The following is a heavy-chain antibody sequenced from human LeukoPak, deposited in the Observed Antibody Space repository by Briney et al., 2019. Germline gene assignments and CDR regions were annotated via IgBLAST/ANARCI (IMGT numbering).Heavy chain of an antibody. CDR3: VRGSTLRHYQY. D-gene: IGHD3-16*01. V-gene: IGHV4-39*01. CDR1: GGSISSSPYY. J-gene: IGHJ4*02. CDR2: IYYSGST. Sequence: PSETLSLTCTISGGSISSSPYYWGWIRRPPGKGLEWIGSIYYSGSTYYNPSLKSRVTVYVDTSKNQFSLKLSSVTAADTAVYYCVRGSTLRHYQYWGQGTLVTVSS.